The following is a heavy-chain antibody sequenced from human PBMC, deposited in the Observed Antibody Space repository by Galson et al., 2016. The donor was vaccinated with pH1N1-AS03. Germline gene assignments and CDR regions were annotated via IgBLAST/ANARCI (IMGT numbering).Heavy chain of an antibody. CDR1: TDNFVDSG. J-gene: IGHJ4*02. CDR3: ARDRYHGLPGDYYESAY. Sequence: SVKVSCKASTDNFVDSGISWVRQAPGQGLEWMGGIVPFSVTTDYAQKFQGRISITADESTSTAYMELSSLTSEDTAVYYCARDRYHGLPGDYYESAYWGQGTLVTVSS. D-gene: IGHD3-22*01. V-gene: IGHV1-69*13. CDR2: IVPFSVTT.